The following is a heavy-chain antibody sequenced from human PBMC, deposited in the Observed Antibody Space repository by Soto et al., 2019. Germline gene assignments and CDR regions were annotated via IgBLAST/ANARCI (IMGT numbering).Heavy chain of an antibody. CDR3: ARVIWSGHLTSDL. CDR1: GFTFSSNS. V-gene: IGHV3-48*02. CDR2: ISSSSSTI. J-gene: IGHJ5*02. Sequence: EVQVVESGGGLVQPGGSLRLSCAASGFTFSSNSMNWVRQAPGKGLEWISYISSSSSTIYADSVKGRFTISRDNAKXXLYXQXNSLXDEDTAVYYCARVIWSGHLTSDLWGQGTLVTVSS. D-gene: IGHD3-3*01.